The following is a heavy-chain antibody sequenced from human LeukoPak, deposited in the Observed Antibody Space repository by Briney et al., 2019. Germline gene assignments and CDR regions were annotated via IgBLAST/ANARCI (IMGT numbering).Heavy chain of an antibody. CDR3: ARHVKEGFPNVWPVWSGYYPYYYYYYMDV. V-gene: IGHV5-51*01. J-gene: IGHJ6*03. CDR1: GYSFTSYW. D-gene: IGHD3-3*01. CDR2: IYPGASDT. Sequence: GESLKISCKGSGYSFTSYWIGWVRQMHGKGLEWMGIIYPGASDTRYRPSFQGQVTISADKSISTAYLQWSSLKASDTAMYYCARHVKEGFPNVWPVWSGYYPYYYYYYMDVWGKGTTVTVSS.